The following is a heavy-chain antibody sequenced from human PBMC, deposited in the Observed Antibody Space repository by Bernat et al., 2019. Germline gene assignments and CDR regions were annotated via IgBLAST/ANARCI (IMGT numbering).Heavy chain of an antibody. CDR2: IKQDGSGK. Sequence: EVQLVESGGGLVQPGGSLRLSCAASGFTFSSYWMTWVRQAPGKGLEWVAIIKQDGSGKYYVDSVKGRFTISRDNAKNSLYLQMNSLRAEDTAVYYCARPNQDGDYGGVYFDYWGQGALVTVSP. D-gene: IGHD4-17*01. CDR3: ARPNQDGDYGGVYFDY. V-gene: IGHV3-7*01. CDR1: GFTFSSYW. J-gene: IGHJ4*02.